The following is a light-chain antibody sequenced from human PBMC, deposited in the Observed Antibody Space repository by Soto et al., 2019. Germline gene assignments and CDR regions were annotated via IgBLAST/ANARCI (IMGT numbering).Light chain of an antibody. J-gene: IGLJ3*02. CDR3: KSYEGTNNFWV. Sequence: QSALTQPPSASGSPGQSVTISCNGTRSDVGAYNYVSWYQQHPGKAPKLLIYEVSKRPSGVPDRFSGSKSGNTASLTVSGLQAEDEADYYCKSYEGTNNFWVFGGGTKVTVL. CDR2: EVS. V-gene: IGLV2-8*01. CDR1: RSDVGAYNY.